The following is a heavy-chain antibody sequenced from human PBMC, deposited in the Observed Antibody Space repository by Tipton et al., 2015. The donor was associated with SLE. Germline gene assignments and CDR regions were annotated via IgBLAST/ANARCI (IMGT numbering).Heavy chain of an antibody. D-gene: IGHD1-26*01. V-gene: IGHV4-61*09. J-gene: IGHJ6*02. Sequence: TLSLTCTVSGGSMSSDTYYWSWIRQPAGKGLGCIGHVSSRGSPTYHPSLKSRVTISVDTSKNQFPLRRTYVTAADTAVYYCATGRGADCYYTYGLDVWGQGATVTVSS. CDR3: ATGRGADCYYTYGLDV. CDR1: GGSMSSDTYY. CDR2: VSSRGSP.